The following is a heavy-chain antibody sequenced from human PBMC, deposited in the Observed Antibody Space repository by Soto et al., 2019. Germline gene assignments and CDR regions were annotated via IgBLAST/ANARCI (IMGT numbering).Heavy chain of an antibody. D-gene: IGHD5-12*01. CDR2: IIPIFGTA. J-gene: IGHJ5*02. Sequence: SVKVSCKASGGTFSSYAISCVRRAPGQGLEWMGGIIPIFGTANYAQKFQGRVTITADKSTSTAYMELSSLRSEDTAVYYCARLGYSGYDGWFGPWGQGTLVTVSS. V-gene: IGHV1-69*06. CDR1: GGTFSSYA. CDR3: ARLGYSGYDGWFGP.